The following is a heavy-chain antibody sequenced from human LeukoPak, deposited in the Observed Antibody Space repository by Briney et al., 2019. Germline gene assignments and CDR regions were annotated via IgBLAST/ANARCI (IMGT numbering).Heavy chain of an antibody. J-gene: IGHJ4*02. CDR1: GYTFTSYG. Sequence: ASVKVSCKASGYTFTSYGISWVRQAPGQGLEWMGWISAYNGNTNYAQKLQGRVTMTTDTSASTAYMELSSLRSEDTAVYYCARVARIAAAGYSLGYWGQGTLVTVSS. V-gene: IGHV1-18*01. CDR2: ISAYNGNT. CDR3: ARVARIAAAGYSLGY. D-gene: IGHD6-13*01.